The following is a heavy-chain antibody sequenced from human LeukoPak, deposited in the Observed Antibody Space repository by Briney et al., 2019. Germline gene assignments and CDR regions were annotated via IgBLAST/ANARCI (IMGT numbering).Heavy chain of an antibody. CDR2: INPNSGVT. J-gene: IGHJ4*02. D-gene: IGHD3-22*01. CDR1: GGTFSSYA. Sequence: GASVKVSRKASGGTFSSYAISWVRQAPGQGLEWMGWINPNSGVTKYVQKFQGRVTMTRDTSISTAYMELSSLRSDDTAVYYCAKQHDTSGSFVGFDYWGQGTLVTVSS. V-gene: IGHV1-2*02. CDR3: AKQHDTSGSFVGFDY.